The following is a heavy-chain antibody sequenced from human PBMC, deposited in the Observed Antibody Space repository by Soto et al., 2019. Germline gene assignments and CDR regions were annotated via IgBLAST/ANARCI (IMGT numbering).Heavy chain of an antibody. CDR2: ISAYNGNT. Sequence: QVQLVQSGAEVKKPGASVKVSCKASGYTFTSYGISWVRQAPGQGLEWMGWISAYNGNTNYAQKLQGRDTMTTDTSTSTAYIELRILRSDDTGVYYCTRVHGDVAYWGQGTLVTASS. CDR1: GYTFTSYG. J-gene: IGHJ4*02. D-gene: IGHD2-21*02. CDR3: TRVHGDVAY. V-gene: IGHV1-18*01.